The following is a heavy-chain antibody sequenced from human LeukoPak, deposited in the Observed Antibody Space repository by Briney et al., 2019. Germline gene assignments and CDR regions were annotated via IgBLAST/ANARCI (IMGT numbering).Heavy chain of an antibody. CDR1: GGSLSGYY. CDR2: INHSGST. Sequence: PSETLSLTCVVYGGSLSGYYWSWIRQPPGKGLEWIGEINHSGSTNYNPSLESRVTISVDTSKNQFSLTLTSVTAADTSVYYCVGRRGDGDYRPEFWGHGTLVTVSS. J-gene: IGHJ4*01. V-gene: IGHV4-34*01. CDR3: VGRRGDGDYRPEF. D-gene: IGHD4-17*01.